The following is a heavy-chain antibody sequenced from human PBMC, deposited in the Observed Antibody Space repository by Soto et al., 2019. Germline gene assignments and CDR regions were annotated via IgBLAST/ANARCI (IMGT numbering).Heavy chain of an antibody. CDR1: GYSFTSYW. V-gene: IGHV5-51*01. CDR2: IYPGDSDT. CDR3: ARQEGSGAPPYYCYGMDV. J-gene: IGHJ6*02. Sequence: PGESLKISCKGSGYSFTSYWIGWVRQMPGKGLEWMGIIYPGDSDTRYSPSFQGQVTISADKSISTAYLQWSSLKASDTAMYYCARQEGSGAPPYYCYGMDVWGQGTTVTVSS. D-gene: IGHD6-6*01.